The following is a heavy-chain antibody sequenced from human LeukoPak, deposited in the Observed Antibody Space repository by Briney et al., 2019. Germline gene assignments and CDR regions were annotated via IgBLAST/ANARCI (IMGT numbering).Heavy chain of an antibody. Sequence: GESLKISCKGSGYSFTSYWIGWVRQMPGKGLEWMGIIYPGDSDTRCSPSFQGQVTISADKSISTAYLQWSSLKASDTATYYCASPSYYDSSGHAFDIWGQGTMVTVSS. J-gene: IGHJ3*02. CDR1: GYSFTSYW. CDR2: IYPGDSDT. CDR3: ASPSYYDSSGHAFDI. V-gene: IGHV5-51*01. D-gene: IGHD3-22*01.